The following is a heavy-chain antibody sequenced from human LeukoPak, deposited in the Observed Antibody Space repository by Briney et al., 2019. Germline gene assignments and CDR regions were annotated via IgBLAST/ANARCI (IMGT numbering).Heavy chain of an antibody. CDR1: GGSFNSYY. Sequence: SETLSLTCTVSGGSFNSYYWSWIRQPPGKGLEWIGYIYYSGSTNYNPSLKSRVTISIDMSKNEFSLKLRSVTAADTAVYYCARGPTKNYFDYWGQAAMATVSS. CDR2: IYYSGST. V-gene: IGHV4-59*01. CDR3: ARGPTKNYFDY. J-gene: IGHJ4*02.